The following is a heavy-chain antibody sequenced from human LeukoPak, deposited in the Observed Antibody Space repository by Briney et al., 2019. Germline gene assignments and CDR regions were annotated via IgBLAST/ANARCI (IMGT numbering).Heavy chain of an antibody. CDR2: IYSSGST. CDR3: ARGGKATVVTM. Sequence: SETLPLTCTVSGGSINSYYWSWIRQPAGKGLEWIGRIYSSGSTNYNPSLKSRVSMSVDTSKNQFSLKLTSVTAADTALYYCARGGKATVVTMWGQGILVTVSS. V-gene: IGHV4-4*07. D-gene: IGHD4-23*01. CDR1: GGSINSYY. J-gene: IGHJ4*02.